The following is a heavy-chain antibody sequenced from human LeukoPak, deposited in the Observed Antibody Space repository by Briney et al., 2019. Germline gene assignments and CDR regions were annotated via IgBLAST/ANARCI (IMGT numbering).Heavy chain of an antibody. V-gene: IGHV1-18*01. J-gene: IGHJ6*03. CDR1: GYTFTSYG. CDR3: ARRPRYYYYMDV. CDR2: ISAYNGNT. Sequence: ASVKVCCKASGYTFTSYGISWVRQAPGQGLEWMGWISAYNGNTNYAQKLQGRVTMTTDTSTSTAYMELRSLRSDDTAVYYCARRPRYYYYMDVWGKGTTVTVSS.